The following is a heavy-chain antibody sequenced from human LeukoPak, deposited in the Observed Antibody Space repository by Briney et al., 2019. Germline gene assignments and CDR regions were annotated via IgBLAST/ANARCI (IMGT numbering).Heavy chain of an antibody. CDR2: IYYSGST. Sequence: SETLSLTCTVSGGSISNYYWSWIRQPPGKGLEWIGYIYYSGSTNYNPSLKSRVTKSVDTSKNQFSLKLSSVTAADTAVYYCARYDFNMFFDYWGQGTLVTVSS. V-gene: IGHV4-59*01. CDR3: ARYDFNMFFDY. D-gene: IGHD3-3*01. J-gene: IGHJ4*02. CDR1: GGSISNYY.